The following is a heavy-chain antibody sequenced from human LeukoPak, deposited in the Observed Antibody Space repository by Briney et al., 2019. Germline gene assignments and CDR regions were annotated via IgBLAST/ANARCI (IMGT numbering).Heavy chain of an antibody. D-gene: IGHD3-10*01. V-gene: IGHV3-7*04. Sequence: GGSLRLSCAASGFTFSSYWMSWVRQAPGKGLEWVANIKQDGSDKYYVESVRGRFTISRDNAKNSLFLQMNSLRVEDTAVYYCARGGSSYGSFGSWGQGTLVTVSS. J-gene: IGHJ4*02. CDR2: IKQDGSDK. CDR3: ARGGSSYGSFGS. CDR1: GFTFSSYW.